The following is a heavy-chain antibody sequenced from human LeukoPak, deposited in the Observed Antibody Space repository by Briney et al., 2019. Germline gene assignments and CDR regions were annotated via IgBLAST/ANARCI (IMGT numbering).Heavy chain of an antibody. V-gene: IGHV1-24*01. CDR3: ATALTYDSSGYLTMGFDY. J-gene: IGHJ4*02. CDR2: FDPEDDET. Sequence: ASVKVSCKVSGYTLTELSTYWVRQAPGRGPEWMGGFDPEDDETIYAQKFQGRVTMTEDTSTDTAYMELSSLRSEDTAVYYCATALTYDSSGYLTMGFDYWGQGTLVTVSS. D-gene: IGHD3-22*01. CDR1: GYTLTELS.